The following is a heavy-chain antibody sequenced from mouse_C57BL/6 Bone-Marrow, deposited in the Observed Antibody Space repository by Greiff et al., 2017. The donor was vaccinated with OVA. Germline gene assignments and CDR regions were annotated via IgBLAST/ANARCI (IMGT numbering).Heavy chain of an antibody. J-gene: IGHJ2*01. CDR2: IYPRSGNT. Sequence: QVQLQQSGAELARPGASVKLSCKASGYTFTSYGISWVKQRNGQGLEWIGEIYPRSGNTYYNEKFKGKATLTADKSSSTAYMELRSLTSEDSAVYFCARWGLGGVDYWGQGTTLTVSS. D-gene: IGHD4-1*01. CDR1: GYTFTSYG. CDR3: ARWGLGGVDY. V-gene: IGHV1-81*01.